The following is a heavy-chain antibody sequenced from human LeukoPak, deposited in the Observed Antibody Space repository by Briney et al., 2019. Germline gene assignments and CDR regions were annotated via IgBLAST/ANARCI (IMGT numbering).Heavy chain of an antibody. J-gene: IGHJ3*02. CDR3: ARMLGSIAARPLDLPTDAFDI. V-gene: IGHV1-69*01. CDR1: GGTFSSYA. D-gene: IGHD6-6*01. CDR2: IIPIFGTA. Sequence: SVKVSCKASGGTFSSYAISWVRQAPAQGLEWMGGIIPIFGTANYAQKFQGRVTITADESTSTAYMELSSLRSEDTAVYYCARMLGSIAARPLDLPTDAFDIWGQGTMVTVSS.